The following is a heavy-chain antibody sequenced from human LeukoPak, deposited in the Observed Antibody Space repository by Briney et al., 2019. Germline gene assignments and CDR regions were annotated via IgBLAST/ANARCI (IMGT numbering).Heavy chain of an antibody. D-gene: IGHD2-2*01. CDR2: ISSSYI. V-gene: IGHV3-21*01. J-gene: IGHJ4*02. CDR1: GFTFSSYS. Sequence: GGSLRLSCAASGFTFSSYSMNWVRQAPGKGLEWVSSISSSYIYYADSVKGRFTISRDNAKNSLYLQMNSLRAEDTAVYYCARVGGIVVVPAAILNDYWGQGTLVTVSS. CDR3: ARVGGIVVVPAAILNDY.